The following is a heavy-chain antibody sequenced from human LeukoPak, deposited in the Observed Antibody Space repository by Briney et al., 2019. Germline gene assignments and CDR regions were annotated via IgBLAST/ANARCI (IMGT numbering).Heavy chain of an antibody. CDR3: ARASRGYDILTGYYKAAFDI. CDR2: IYYSGST. V-gene: IGHV4-31*03. J-gene: IGHJ3*02. D-gene: IGHD3-9*01. Sequence: PSETLSLTCTVSGGSISSGGYYWSWIRQHPGKGLEWIGYIYYSGSTYYNPSLKSRVTISVDTSKNQFSLKLSSVTAADTAVYYCARASRGYDILTGYYKAAFDIWGQGTMVTVSS. CDR1: GGSISSGGYY.